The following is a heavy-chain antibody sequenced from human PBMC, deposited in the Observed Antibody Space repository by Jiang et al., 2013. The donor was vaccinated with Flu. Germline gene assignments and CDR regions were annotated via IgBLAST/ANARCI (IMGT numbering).Heavy chain of an antibody. CDR1: GDSVSSQSAA. D-gene: IGHD3/OR15-3a*01. CDR3: ARDPGTGAPPGRAYDI. J-gene: IGHJ3*02. Sequence: SQTLSLTCAVSGDSVSSQSAAWNWIRQSPSRGLQWLGRTYYRSKWYNDYAISVRSRVTINPDTSKNQFSLQLNSVTSEDTAVYYCARDPGTGAPPGRAYDIWGQGTMVTVSS. V-gene: IGHV6-1*01. CDR2: TYYRSKWYN.